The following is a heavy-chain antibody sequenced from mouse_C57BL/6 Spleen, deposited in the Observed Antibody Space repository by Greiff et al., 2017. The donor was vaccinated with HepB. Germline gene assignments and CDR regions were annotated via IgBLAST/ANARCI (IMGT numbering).Heavy chain of an antibody. Sequence: QVQLKQPGAELVKPGASVKMSCKASGYTFTSYWITWVKQRPGQGLEWIGDIYPGSGSTNYNEKFKSKATLTVDTSSSTAYMQLSSLTSEDSAVYYCASTYLLYGAMDYWGQGTSVTVSS. CDR1: GYTFTSYW. V-gene: IGHV1-55*01. CDR2: IYPGSGST. D-gene: IGHD2-1*01. CDR3: ASTYLLYGAMDY. J-gene: IGHJ4*01.